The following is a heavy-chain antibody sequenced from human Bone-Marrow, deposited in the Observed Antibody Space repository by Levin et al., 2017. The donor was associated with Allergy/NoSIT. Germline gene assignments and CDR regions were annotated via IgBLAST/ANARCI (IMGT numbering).Heavy chain of an antibody. V-gene: IGHV3-66*01. CDR2: IYGGGST. CDR1: GFTVSNNY. CDR3: ASSYYFYSGYEFEH. Sequence: QLGESLKISCAASGFTVSNNYMSWVRQAPGKGLEWVSVIYGGGSTYYADSVKGRFTISRDNSKDTLYLQMNSLRAEDTAVYYCASSYYFYSGYEFEHWGRGTLLTVSS. D-gene: IGHD5-12*01. J-gene: IGHJ4*02.